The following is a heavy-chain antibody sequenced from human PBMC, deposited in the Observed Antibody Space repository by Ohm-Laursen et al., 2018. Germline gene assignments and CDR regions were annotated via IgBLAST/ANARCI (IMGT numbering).Heavy chain of an antibody. V-gene: IGHV3-30*03. J-gene: IGHJ4*02. D-gene: IGHD5-12*01. CDR2: ISTDGSNK. CDR3: APGDRSGYESRY. Sequence: SLRLSCAASGFIFSDYGMHWVRQAPGKGLEWVAAISTDGSNKNYAESLKGRFTISRDNSKNTLFLQMDSLRTEDTAVYYCAPGDRSGYESRYWGQGTLVTVSS. CDR1: GFIFSDYG.